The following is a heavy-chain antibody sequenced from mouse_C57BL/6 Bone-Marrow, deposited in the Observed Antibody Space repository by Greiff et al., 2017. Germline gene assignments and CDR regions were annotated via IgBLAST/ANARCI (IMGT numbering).Heavy chain of an antibody. D-gene: IGHD2-1*01. Sequence: QVQLQQSGAELARPGASVKLSCKASGYTFTSYGISWVKQRTGQGLEWIGEIYPRSGNTYYNEKFKGKATLTADKSSRTAYMELRSLTSEDSAVYFCARDYYGNYERFAYWGQGTLVTVSA. V-gene: IGHV1-81*01. CDR3: ARDYYGNYERFAY. J-gene: IGHJ3*01. CDR1: GYTFTSYG. CDR2: IYPRSGNT.